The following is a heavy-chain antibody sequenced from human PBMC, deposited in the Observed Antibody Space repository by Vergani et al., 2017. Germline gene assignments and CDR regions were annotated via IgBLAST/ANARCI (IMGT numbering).Heavy chain of an antibody. J-gene: IGHJ4*02. CDR3: ARGTPFGMFVS. CDR2: VYPGGST. CDR1: GASINSGSYY. V-gene: IGHV4-61*02. D-gene: IGHD3-3*01. Sequence: QVQLQESGPGRVKPSQTLSLTCSVSGASINSGSYYWSWVRQPAGKELEWIGHVYPGGSTEYNPSLESRVTVSGDSSKNQSSLRLRSLTAADTAVYFCARGTPFGMFVSWGRGILVAVSS.